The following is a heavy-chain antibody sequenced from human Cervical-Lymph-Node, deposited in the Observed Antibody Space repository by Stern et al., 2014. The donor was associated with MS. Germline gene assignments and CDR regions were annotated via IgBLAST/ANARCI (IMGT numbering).Heavy chain of an antibody. J-gene: IGHJ5*02. CDR2: IFPVFGTP. V-gene: IGHV1-69*01. CDR3: ALSSETSDRWYSLGYDL. Sequence: QVQLGQSGAEVTKPGSSVKVSCKASGGTFSKFPSSWVRQAPGQGLEWMGGIFPVFGTPTYAQEFRGRVTITADVSMSTVYMELSSLRSDDTAVYYCALSSETSDRWYSLGYDLWGQGTLVTVSS. CDR1: GGTFSKFP. D-gene: IGHD6-13*01.